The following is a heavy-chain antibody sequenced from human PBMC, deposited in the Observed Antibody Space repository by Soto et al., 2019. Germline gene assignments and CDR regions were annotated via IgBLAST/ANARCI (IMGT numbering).Heavy chain of an antibody. CDR3: ARGGYCGGDCYAYYYYGGMDV. V-gene: IGHV1-69*02. D-gene: IGHD2-21*02. CDR1: GGTFSSYT. CDR2: IIPILGIA. Sequence: QVQLVQSGAEVKKPGSSVKVSCKASGGTFSSYTISWVRQAPGQGLEWMGRIIPILGIANYAQKFQGRVTFTAVKSTSTASMELSSLMSEDTAVYYCARGGYCGGDCYAYYYYGGMDVWGQGTTVTVSS. J-gene: IGHJ6*02.